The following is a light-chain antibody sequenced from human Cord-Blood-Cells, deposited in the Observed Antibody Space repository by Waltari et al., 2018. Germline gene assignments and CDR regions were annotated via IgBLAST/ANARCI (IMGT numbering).Light chain of an antibody. CDR2: EGS. CDR1: SRDVWRFKP. V-gene: IGLV2-23*01. CDR3: CSYAGSSSRV. Sequence: QSALTQPASVSGSPGQSNTLPRPGTSRDVWRFKPVPWYQPHPGKAPKLMIYEGSKRPSGVSNRFSGSKSGNTASLTISGLQAEDEADYYCCSYAGSSSRVFGGGTKLTVL. J-gene: IGLJ3*02.